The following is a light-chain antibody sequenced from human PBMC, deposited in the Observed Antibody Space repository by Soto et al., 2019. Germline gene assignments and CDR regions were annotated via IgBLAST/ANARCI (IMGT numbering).Light chain of an antibody. J-gene: IGKJ5*01. V-gene: IGKV1-33*01. CDR2: DAS. CDR1: QNINNY. Sequence: DIQMTQSPSSLSSSCGDRVSIICQASQNINNYLNWYQQKPGRAPKLLIYDASNLEAGVPSRLRGSGSGTDFTFTIRRLQPEDIATYYCQQYENLPTFGQGTRLEI. CDR3: QQYENLPT.